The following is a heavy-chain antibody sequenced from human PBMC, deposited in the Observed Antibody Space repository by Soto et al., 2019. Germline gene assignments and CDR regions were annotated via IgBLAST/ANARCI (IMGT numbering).Heavy chain of an antibody. J-gene: IGHJ4*02. CDR1: GFTFSNAC. D-gene: IGHD3-22*01. CDR2: IKSKTDGGTT. CDR3: TTDDYYDSSGLGDY. V-gene: IGHV3-15*01. Sequence: GSLRLSCASSGFTFSNACMRLVRQAPGKGLEWVVRIKSKTDGGTTDYAAPVKGRFTISRDDSKNTLYLQMNSLKTEDTAVYYCTTDDYYDSSGLGDYWGQGTLVTVSS.